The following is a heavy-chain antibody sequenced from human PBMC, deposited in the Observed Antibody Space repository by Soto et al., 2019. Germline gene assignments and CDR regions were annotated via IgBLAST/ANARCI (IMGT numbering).Heavy chain of an antibody. V-gene: IGHV1-18*04. J-gene: IGHJ4*02. CDR1: GYTFTNYG. D-gene: IGHD2-2*01. Sequence: QVQLVQSGAEVKKPGASVKVSCKASGYTFTNYGISWVRQAPGQGLEWMGWISGYNGNTNYAYNLRGRVTMTTDTATGTAYRELRSMRGGERADYYCVRDWHMPHRGQGPLNTVPS. CDR2: ISGYNGNT. CDR3: VRDWHMPH.